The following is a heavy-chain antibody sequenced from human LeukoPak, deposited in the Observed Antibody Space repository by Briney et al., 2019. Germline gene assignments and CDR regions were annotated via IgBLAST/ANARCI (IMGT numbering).Heavy chain of an antibody. CDR2: VDPEDAGDT. Sequence: ASVKVPCNASGYTFTDYYMHWVQQAPGKGLQWMGRVDPEDAGDTIYAEKFQGRVTITADASTDTPYMELSTLRSEDTAVYYCASPLRSGIAAAGPPGYWGQGTLVTVSS. J-gene: IGHJ4*02. V-gene: IGHV1-69-2*01. CDR3: ASPLRSGIAAAGPPGY. D-gene: IGHD6-13*01. CDR1: GYTFTDYY.